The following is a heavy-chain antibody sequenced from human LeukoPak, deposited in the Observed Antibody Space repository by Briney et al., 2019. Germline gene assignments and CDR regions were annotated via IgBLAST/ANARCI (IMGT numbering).Heavy chain of an antibody. V-gene: IGHV4-31*03. CDR1: GGSISSGGYY. J-gene: IGHJ4*02. CDR3: ARDSSRNTVTGGLNFDY. CDR2: IYYSGST. Sequence: SETLSLTCTVSGGSISSGGYYWSWIRQHPGKGLEWIGYIYYSGSTYYNPSLKSRVTISVDTSKNQFSLKLSSVTAADTAVYYCARDSSRNTVTGGLNFDYWGQGTLVTVS. D-gene: IGHD4-17*01.